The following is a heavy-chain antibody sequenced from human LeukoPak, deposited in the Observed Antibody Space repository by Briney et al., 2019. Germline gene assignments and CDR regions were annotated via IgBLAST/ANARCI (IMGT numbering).Heavy chain of an antibody. D-gene: IGHD2-21*01. CDR3: ATSHDVKTAPYDL. CDR1: GGSISSYY. J-gene: IGHJ5*02. Sequence: SETLSLTCTVSGGSISSYYWSWVRQSPGKGLEWIGYIFNSGWTDYNPSLKSRVTMSVDTSKNQLSMELRFLTAADTAVYYCATSHDVKTAPYDLWGQGTLVTVSS. CDR2: IFNSGWT. V-gene: IGHV4-4*09.